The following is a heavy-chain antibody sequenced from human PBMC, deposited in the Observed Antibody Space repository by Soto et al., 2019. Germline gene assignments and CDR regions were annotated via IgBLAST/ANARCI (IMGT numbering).Heavy chain of an antibody. D-gene: IGHD1-26*01. V-gene: IGHV3-74*01. CDR1: GFTFSSYW. CDR2: TNSDGSST. J-gene: IGHJ4*02. CDR3: TRNDPGVGIDY. Sequence: GGSLRLSCAASGFTFSSYWMHWVRRAPGKGPVWVSHTNSDGSSTSYADSVKGRFTISRDNAKNTLYPQMSSLRADDTAVYYCTRNDPGVGIDYWGQGTLVTVSS.